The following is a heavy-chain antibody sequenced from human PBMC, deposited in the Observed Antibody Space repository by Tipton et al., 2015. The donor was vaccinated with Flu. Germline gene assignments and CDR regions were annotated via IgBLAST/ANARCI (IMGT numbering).Heavy chain of an antibody. V-gene: IGHV4-59*01. D-gene: IGHD1-26*01. Sequence: TLSLTCTVSGGSISPYHWNWIRQPPGKGLEWIGYYVSDTGTTDYNPSLRSRVAISEDTSTNQFFLKLSSVTAADTAVYYCARASAPVRGSYQGGGFDVWGQGTVVTVSS. CDR2: VSDTGTT. CDR3: ARASAPVRGSYQGGGFDV. J-gene: IGHJ3*01. CDR1: GGSISPYH.